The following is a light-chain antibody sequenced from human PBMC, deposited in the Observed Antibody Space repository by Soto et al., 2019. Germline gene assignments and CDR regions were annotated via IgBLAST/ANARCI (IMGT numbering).Light chain of an antibody. CDR3: QQYYSYVWT. CDR1: QGISSY. CDR2: AAS. Sequence: IRMTQSPSSLSASTGDRVTITCRASQGISSYLAWYQQKPGKAPKLLIYAASTLQSGVPSRFSGSGSGTDFTLTISCLQSEDFATYYCQQYYSYVWTFGQGTKVDIK. V-gene: IGKV1-8*01. J-gene: IGKJ1*01.